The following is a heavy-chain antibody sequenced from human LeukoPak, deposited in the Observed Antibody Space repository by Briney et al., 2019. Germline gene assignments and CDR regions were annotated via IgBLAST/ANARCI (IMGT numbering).Heavy chain of an antibody. V-gene: IGHV1-18*01. CDR1: GYTFTSYG. D-gene: IGHD6-13*01. CDR2: ISAYNGNT. CDR3: ARDSTGYSSSWYRNFDY. Sequence: ASVKVSCKASGYTFTSYGISWVRQAPGQGLEWMGWISAYNGNTNYAQKLQGRVTMTIDTSTSTAYMELRSLRSDDTAVYYCARDSTGYSSSWYRNFDYWGQGTLVTVSS. J-gene: IGHJ4*02.